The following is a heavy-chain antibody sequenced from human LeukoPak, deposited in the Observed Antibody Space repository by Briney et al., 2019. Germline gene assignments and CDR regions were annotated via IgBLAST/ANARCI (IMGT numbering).Heavy chain of an antibody. D-gene: IGHD3-16*02. V-gene: IGHV4-34*01. CDR1: GGSFSGYY. Sequence: PSETLSLTCAVYGGSFSGYYWSWIRQPPGKGLEWIGEINHSGSTNYNPSLKSRVTISVDTSKNQFSLKLNSVTAADTAVYYCARGYDYVWGGYRPPNYWGQGTLVTVSS. CDR2: INHSGST. J-gene: IGHJ4*02. CDR3: ARGYDYVWGGYRPPNY.